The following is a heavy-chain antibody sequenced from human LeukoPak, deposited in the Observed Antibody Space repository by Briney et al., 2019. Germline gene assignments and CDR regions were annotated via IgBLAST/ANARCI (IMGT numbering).Heavy chain of an antibody. V-gene: IGHV4-39*01. Sequence: SETLSLTCTVSGGPISSSSYYWGWIRQPPGKGLEWIGSIYYSGSTYYNPSLKSRVTTSVDTSKNQFSLRLSSVTAADTAVYYCARAGWGGYYFDYWGQGTLVTVSS. J-gene: IGHJ4*02. CDR2: IYYSGST. CDR1: GGPISSSSYY. D-gene: IGHD3-16*01. CDR3: ARAGWGGYYFDY.